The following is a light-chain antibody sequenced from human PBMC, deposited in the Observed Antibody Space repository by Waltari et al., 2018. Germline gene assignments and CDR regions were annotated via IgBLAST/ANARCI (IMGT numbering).Light chain of an antibody. CDR3: QAWDNTPLYV. J-gene: IGLJ1*01. CDR1: KVGDKY. V-gene: IGLV3-1*01. CDR2: QDN. Sequence: SYDLTQPPSVSVSPGQTATITCSGAKVGDKYVSWYLQRPGQSPLMIIYQDNKRPSGIPERFSASNSGNTASLTISGTQGVDEADYYCQAWDNTPLYVFGTGTKVTVL.